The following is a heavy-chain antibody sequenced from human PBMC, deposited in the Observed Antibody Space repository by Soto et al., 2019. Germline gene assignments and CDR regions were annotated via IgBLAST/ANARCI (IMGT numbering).Heavy chain of an antibody. CDR1: GFPFSSYA. CDR3: AKGGYYSLFDI. V-gene: IGHV3-23*01. J-gene: IGHJ3*02. D-gene: IGHD3-16*01. CDR2: ISGSGGRT. Sequence: GGSLRLSCVASGFPFSSYAMSWVRPTPGKGLEWVSGISGSGGRTYYADSVKGRFTISRDNSNHTLSLQMHILRVEDTAVYFCAKGGYYSLFDIWGQGTMVTVSS.